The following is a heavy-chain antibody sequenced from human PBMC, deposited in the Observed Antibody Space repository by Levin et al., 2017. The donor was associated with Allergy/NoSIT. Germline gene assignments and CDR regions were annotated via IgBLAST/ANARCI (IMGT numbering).Heavy chain of an antibody. CDR2: ISSSGSTI. CDR3: ARESYDILTGYPAIDF. CDR1: GFTFSDYY. D-gene: IGHD3-9*01. Sequence: PGGSLRLSCAASGFTFSDYYMSWIRQAPGKGLEWVSYISSSGSTIYYADSVKGRFTISRDNAKNSLYLQMNSLRAEDTAVYYCARESYDILTGYPAIDFWGQGTLVTVSS. J-gene: IGHJ4*02. V-gene: IGHV3-11*01.